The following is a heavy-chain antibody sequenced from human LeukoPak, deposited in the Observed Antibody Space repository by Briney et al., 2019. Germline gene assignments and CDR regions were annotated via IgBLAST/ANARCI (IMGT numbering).Heavy chain of an antibody. V-gene: IGHV4-39*01. CDR2: IYYGGST. J-gene: IGHJ4*02. D-gene: IGHD5-12*01. CDR3: ARVATRPFDY. Sequence: PSETLSLTCTVSGGSISSSSYYWGWIRQPPGKRLEWIGSIYYGGSTYYNPSLKSRVTMSVDTSKNQFSLKLSSVTAADTAVYYCARVATRPFDYWGQGTPVTVSS. CDR1: GGSISSSSYY.